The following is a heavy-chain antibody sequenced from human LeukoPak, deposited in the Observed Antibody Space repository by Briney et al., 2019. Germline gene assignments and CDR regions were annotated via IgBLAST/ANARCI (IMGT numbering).Heavy chain of an antibody. V-gene: IGHV4-39*01. CDR3: ARHDSSSGWYPYYFDY. J-gene: IGHJ4*02. CDR2: IYYSGST. Sequence: SETLSLTCTVSGGSISSYYWGWIRQPPGKGLEWIGSIYYSGSTYYNPSLKSRVTISVDTSKNQFSLKLSSVTAADTAVYYCARHDSSSGWYPYYFDYWGQGTLVTVSS. CDR1: GGSISSYY. D-gene: IGHD6-19*01.